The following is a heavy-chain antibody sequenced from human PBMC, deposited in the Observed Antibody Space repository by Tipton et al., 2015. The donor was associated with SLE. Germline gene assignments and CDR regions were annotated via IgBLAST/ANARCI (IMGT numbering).Heavy chain of an antibody. V-gene: IGHV4-31*03. CDR2: IYYSGST. D-gene: IGHD5-18*01. CDR3: ARLHGYSYGLNWFDP. CDR1: GGSINSGGYY. J-gene: IGHJ5*02. Sequence: TLSLTCTVSGGSINSGGYYWSWIRQHPGKGLEWIGYIYYSGSTYYNPSLKSRVTISVDTSKNQFSLRLTSVIAADTAVYYCARLHGYSYGLNWFDPWGQGTLISVSS.